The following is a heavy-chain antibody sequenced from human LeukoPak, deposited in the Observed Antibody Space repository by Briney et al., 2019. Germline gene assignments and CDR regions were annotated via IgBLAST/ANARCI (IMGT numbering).Heavy chain of an antibody. Sequence: PGGSLRLSYAASGFPFHNYWMTWVRRAPGKGLEWVANIDQDESEKYYVDSVKGLSTISRDNADKSLYLEMTSLRVDDTAIYYSGRALYGSGRRRLMALWGPVTLVTVSS. CDR2: IDQDESEK. CDR1: GFPFHNYW. J-gene: IGHJ4*02. D-gene: IGHD3-10*01. V-gene: IGHV3-7*05. CDR3: GRALYGSGRRRLMAL.